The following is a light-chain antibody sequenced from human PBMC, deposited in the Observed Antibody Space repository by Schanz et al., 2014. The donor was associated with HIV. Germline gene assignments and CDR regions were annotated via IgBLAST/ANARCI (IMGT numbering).Light chain of an antibody. J-gene: IGLJ3*02. CDR2: NTN. CDR1: TGSVTSGHF. CDR3: LLSFTRSRPGV. V-gene: IGLV7-46*01. Sequence: QAVVTQEPSLTVSPGGAVTLTCGFTTGSVTSGHFPFWLQQRPGQAPRELIFNTNKKHSWTHARFSGSLLGGKAALTLSGEAPEDEGEYYCLLSFTRSRPGVFGGGTKLTVL.